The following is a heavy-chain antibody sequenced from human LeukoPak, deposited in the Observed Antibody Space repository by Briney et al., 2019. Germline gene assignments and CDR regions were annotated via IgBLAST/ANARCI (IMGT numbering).Heavy chain of an antibody. D-gene: IGHD3-22*01. V-gene: IGHV1-69*04. CDR2: IIPILGIA. CDR1: GGTFSSYA. Sequence: SVKVSCKASGGTFSSYAISWVRQAPGQGLEWMGRIIPILGIANYAQKFQGRVTITADKSTSTAYMELSSLRSEDTAVYYCARDLRPYYYDSSGYAPFDYWGQGTLVTVSS. CDR3: ARDLRPYYYDSSGYAPFDY. J-gene: IGHJ4*02.